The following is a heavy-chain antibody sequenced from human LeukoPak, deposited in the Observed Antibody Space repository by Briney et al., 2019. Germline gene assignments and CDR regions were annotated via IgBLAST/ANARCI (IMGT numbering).Heavy chain of an antibody. V-gene: IGHV3-15*01. D-gene: IGHD1-26*01. CDR1: GFTFSNAW. CDR2: IKSKTDSGTT. J-gene: IGHJ4*02. CDR3: TTDRAFTLSIVGAPY. Sequence: GGSLRLSCAASGFTFSNAWMSWVRQAPGKGLEWVGRIKSKTDSGTTDYAAPVKGRFTISRDDSKNTLYLQMNSLKTEDTAVYYCTTDRAFTLSIVGAPYWGQGTLVTVSS.